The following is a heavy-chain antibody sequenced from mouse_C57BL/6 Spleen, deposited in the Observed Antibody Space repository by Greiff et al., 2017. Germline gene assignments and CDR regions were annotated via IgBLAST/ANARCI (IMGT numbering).Heavy chain of an antibody. Sequence: VQLQQPGAELVKPGASVKLSCKASGYTFTSYWMQWVKQRPGQGLEWIGEIDPSDSYTNYNQKFKGKATLTVDTSSSTAYMQLSSLTSEDSAVYYCARTLYDYDWGNWGQGTTLTVSS. CDR2: IDPSDSYT. J-gene: IGHJ2*01. CDR3: ARTLYDYDWGN. V-gene: IGHV1-50*01. CDR1: GYTFTSYW. D-gene: IGHD2-4*01.